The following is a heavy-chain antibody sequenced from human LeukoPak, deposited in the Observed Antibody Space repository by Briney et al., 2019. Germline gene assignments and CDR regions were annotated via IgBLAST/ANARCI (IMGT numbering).Heavy chain of an antibody. CDR1: GYTFSNYA. J-gene: IGHJ6*03. V-gene: IGHV1-69*05. Sequence: ASLKVSCKASGYTFSNYAINWVRQAPGQGLEWMGGIIPILRTPGYAEKFQGRVTITTDESTSTAHMELSGLRSEDTAVYYCTRGSDSYYYYSMDVWGRGTTVIVSS. CDR3: TRGSDSYYYYSMDV. CDR2: IIPILRTP.